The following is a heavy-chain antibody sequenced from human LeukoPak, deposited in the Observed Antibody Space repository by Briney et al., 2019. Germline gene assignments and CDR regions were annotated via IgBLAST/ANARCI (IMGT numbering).Heavy chain of an antibody. V-gene: IGHV1-3*01. Sequence: ASVKVSCKASGYTFTIYAMHWVRQAPGQRLEWMGWINAGNGNTKYSQKFQGRVTITRDTSASTAYMELSSLRSEDTAVYYCARPLPYGDYFDYWGQGTLVTVSS. CDR3: ARPLPYGDYFDY. CDR1: GYTFTIYA. CDR2: INAGNGNT. J-gene: IGHJ4*02. D-gene: IGHD4-17*01.